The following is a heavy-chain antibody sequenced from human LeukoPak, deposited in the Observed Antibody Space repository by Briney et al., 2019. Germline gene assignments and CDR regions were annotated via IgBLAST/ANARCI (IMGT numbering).Heavy chain of an antibody. J-gene: IGHJ4*02. Sequence: GESLRPSCAASGFTFRSNWMSWVRQAPGKGKTWVANIKQVGSEKNYVDSVKGRFTISRDNAKNSLYLQMNSLRAEDTAVYYCARRGSYQFDYWGQGTLVTVSS. D-gene: IGHD1-26*01. CDR2: IKQVGSEK. V-gene: IGHV3-7*01. CDR1: GFTFRSNW. CDR3: ARRGSYQFDY.